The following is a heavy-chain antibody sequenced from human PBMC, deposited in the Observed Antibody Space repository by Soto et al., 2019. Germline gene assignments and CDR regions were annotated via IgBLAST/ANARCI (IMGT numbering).Heavy chain of an antibody. J-gene: IGHJ4*02. D-gene: IGHD6-19*01. Sequence: QVQLEQSGAEVKKPGASVKVSCKASGYTFSLYGISWVRQAPGQGLEWMGWISGYNGNINYAQSLEGRVTMTTDTSTRTAYMELRSLMSDDTAVYYCARGGTGAYTSGRYDYWGQGTLVTVSS. CDR1: GYTFSLYG. CDR3: ARGGTGAYTSGRYDY. V-gene: IGHV1-18*04. CDR2: ISGYNGNI.